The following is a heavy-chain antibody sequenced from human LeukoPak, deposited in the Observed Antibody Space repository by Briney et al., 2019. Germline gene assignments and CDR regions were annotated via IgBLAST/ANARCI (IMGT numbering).Heavy chain of an antibody. CDR2: INAGNGNT. J-gene: IGHJ4*02. D-gene: IGHD3-22*01. V-gene: IGHV1-3*01. CDR1: GYTFTSYA. CDR3: ARAQARALTGTARNYYDSSGYYPY. Sequence: GASVKVSCKASGYTFTSYAMHWVRQAPGQRLEWTGWINAGNGNTKYSQKFQGRVIITRDTSASTAYMELSSLRSEDTAVYYCARAQARALTGTARNYYDSSGYYPYWGQGTLVTVSS.